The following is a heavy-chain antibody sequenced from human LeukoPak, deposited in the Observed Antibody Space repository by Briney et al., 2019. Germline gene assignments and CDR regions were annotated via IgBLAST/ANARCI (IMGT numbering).Heavy chain of an antibody. D-gene: IGHD2-21*02. V-gene: IGHV3-21*01. CDR1: GFTFSSYS. CDR3: ARDLSCGGDCYSLTNYYYYYMDV. Sequence: PGGSLRLSCAASGFTFSSYSMNWVRQAPGKGLEWVSSISSSSSYIYYADSVKGRFTISRDNAKNSLYLQMNSLRAEDTAVYYCARDLSCGGDCYSLTNYYYYYMDVWGKGTTVTVSS. CDR2: ISSSSSYI. J-gene: IGHJ6*03.